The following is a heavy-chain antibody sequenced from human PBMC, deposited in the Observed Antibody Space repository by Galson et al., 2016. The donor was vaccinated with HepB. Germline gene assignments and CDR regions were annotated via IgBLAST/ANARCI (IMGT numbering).Heavy chain of an antibody. CDR2: SRYSGTT. J-gene: IGHJ6*02. V-gene: IGHV3-48*03. CDR1: GFSLINYE. CDR3: VRGTSKSWYGYKRSYYYTMDV. D-gene: IGHD3-3*01. Sequence: SLRLSCAVSGFSLINYEMNWVRQAPGKGLEWLSYSRYSGTTYYADSVKGRFTISRDNAENSLFLQMNSLRTDDSGVCFCVRGTSKSWYGYKRSYYYTMDVWGRGTTVIVSS.